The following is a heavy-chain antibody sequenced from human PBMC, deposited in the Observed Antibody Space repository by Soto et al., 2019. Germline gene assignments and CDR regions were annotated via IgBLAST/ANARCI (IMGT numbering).Heavy chain of an antibody. CDR1: GYTFTSYA. Sequence: ASVKVSCKASGYTFTSYAMHWVRQAPGQRLEWMGWTNAGNGNTKYSQKFQGRVTITRDTSASTAYMELSSLRSEDTAVYYCARDGYSAVVDYWGQGTLVTVSS. V-gene: IGHV1-3*01. J-gene: IGHJ4*02. D-gene: IGHD2-21*01. CDR2: TNAGNGNT. CDR3: ARDGYSAVVDY.